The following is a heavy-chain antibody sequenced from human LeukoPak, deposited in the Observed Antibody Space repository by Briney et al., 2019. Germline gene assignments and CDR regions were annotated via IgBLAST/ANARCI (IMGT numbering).Heavy chain of an antibody. CDR2: VWYDGSNK. CDR1: AFSFNLYS. Sequence: ESGGGVAQPGRSLRLSCAASAFSFNLYSMHWVRQAPGKGLEWVAVVWYDGSNKYYADSVKGRFTVSRDNSKNILFLQMNSLRTEDTAVYYCARDHTPQSKSYGDYGLDYWGQGTLVTVSS. J-gene: IGHJ4*02. CDR3: ARDHTPQSKSYGDYGLDY. V-gene: IGHV3-33*01. D-gene: IGHD4-17*01.